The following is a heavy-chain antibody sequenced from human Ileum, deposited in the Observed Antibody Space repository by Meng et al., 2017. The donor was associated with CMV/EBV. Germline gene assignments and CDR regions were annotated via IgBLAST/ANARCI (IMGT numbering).Heavy chain of an antibody. CDR2: ISGSDVNT. CDR1: GFTFSSYA. J-gene: IGHJ4*02. V-gene: IGHV3-23*01. D-gene: IGHD3-22*01. Sequence: GESLKISCAASGFTFSSYAMNWVRQAPGEGPEWVATISGSDVNTYYAGSVMGRFIVSRDNSKNTLYLQMNSLRAEDTATDYCAKSPYISEYHYDSSGYFDYWGQGTLVTVSS. CDR3: AKSPYISEYHYDSSGYFDY.